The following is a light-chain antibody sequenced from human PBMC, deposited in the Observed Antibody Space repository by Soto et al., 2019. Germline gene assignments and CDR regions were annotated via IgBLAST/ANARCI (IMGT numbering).Light chain of an antibody. V-gene: IGKV1-39*01. J-gene: IGKJ1*01. CDR2: AAS. CDR3: QQSYSTPPT. Sequence: IQMTQSPSSLSASVGYRVTITCRASQSISSYLNWYQQKPGKAPKLLIYAASSLQSGVPSRFSGSGSGTDFTLTISSLQPEDFATYYCQQSYSTPPTFGQGTKVDI. CDR1: QSISSY.